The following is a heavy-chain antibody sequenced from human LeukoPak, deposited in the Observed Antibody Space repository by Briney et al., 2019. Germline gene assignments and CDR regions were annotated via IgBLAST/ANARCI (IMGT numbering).Heavy chain of an antibody. CDR3: ARRANTAPPYYFDC. D-gene: IGHD5-18*01. Sequence: SETLSLTCTVSDDSMSSYYWNWIRQPPGKGLEWIGYVYYSGGTNYNPSLKRRVTISLDTSKNQFSLKLSSVTAADTAVYYCARRANTAPPYYFDCWGQGTLVTVSS. CDR1: DDSMSSYY. V-gene: IGHV4-59*01. CDR2: VYYSGGT. J-gene: IGHJ4*02.